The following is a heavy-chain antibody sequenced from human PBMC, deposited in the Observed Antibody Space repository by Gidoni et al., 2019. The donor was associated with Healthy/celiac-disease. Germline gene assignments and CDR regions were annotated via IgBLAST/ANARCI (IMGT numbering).Heavy chain of an antibody. D-gene: IGHD5-12*01. CDR2: IYTSGST. V-gene: IGHV4-61*02. J-gene: IGHJ6*02. CDR1: GGSIRSGSYY. CDR3: ARDVDIVATTHYYYYGMDV. Sequence: QVQLQESGPGLVKPSQTLSLTCTVSGGSIRSGSYYWSWIRQPAGKGLEWIGRIYTSGSTNYNPSLKSRVTISVDTSKNQFSLKLSSVTAADTAVYYCARDVDIVATTHYYYYGMDVWGQGTTVTVSS.